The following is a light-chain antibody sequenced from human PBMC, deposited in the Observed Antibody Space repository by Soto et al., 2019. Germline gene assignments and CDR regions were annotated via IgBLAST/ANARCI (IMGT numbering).Light chain of an antibody. CDR1: SNKVVAYDY. Sequence: QAVLTQPPSASGSPGPSVTISCTGNSNKVVAYDYVSWYQQHPGKAPELIIYEVNQRLSGVPDRFSGSKSGNTASLTVFGLQAEDEADYYCNSYSGSSNFVVFGTGTKVTVL. CDR3: NSYSGSSNFVV. J-gene: IGLJ1*01. CDR2: EVN. V-gene: IGLV2-8*01.